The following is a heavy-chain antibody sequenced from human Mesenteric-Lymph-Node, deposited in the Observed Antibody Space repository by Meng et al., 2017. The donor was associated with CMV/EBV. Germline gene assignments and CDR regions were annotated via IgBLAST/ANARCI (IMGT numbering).Heavy chain of an antibody. CDR2: INTANGNT. CDR1: GYSFTVSA. J-gene: IGHJ4*02. V-gene: IGHV1-3*04. Sequence: CKTSGYSFTVSAVHWVRQAPGQRLEWMGWINTANGNTKYSDKFQDRVTITRDISARTAYMDLSSLRSEDTAVYYCVRGWSTTETLDYWGQGTLVTVSS. CDR3: VRGWSTTETLDY. D-gene: IGHD1-1*01.